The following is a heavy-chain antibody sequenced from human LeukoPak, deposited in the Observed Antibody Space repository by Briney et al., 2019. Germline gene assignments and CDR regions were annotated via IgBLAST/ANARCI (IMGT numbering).Heavy chain of an antibody. D-gene: IGHD6-13*01. V-gene: IGHV3-33*01. J-gene: IGHJ4*02. CDR2: IWYDGSNQ. Sequence: PGGSLRLSCAASGFTFSGYAIHWVRQAPGKGLERVAVIWYDGSNQYYADSVKGRFTISGDSSKNTLFLQMNSLRAEDTAVYYCARSYSSSWATVHYWGQGTLVTVSS. CDR1: GFTFSGYA. CDR3: ARSYSSSWATVHY.